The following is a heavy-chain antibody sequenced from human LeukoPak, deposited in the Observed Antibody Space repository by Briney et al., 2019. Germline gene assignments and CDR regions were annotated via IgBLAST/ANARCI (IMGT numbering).Heavy chain of an antibody. D-gene: IGHD3-3*01. V-gene: IGHV3-48*01. Sequence: GGSLRLSCGGSGFTFKSFSMHWVRQAPGKGLEWVSDISSNSGIKSYADSVKGRFTISRDNAKNSLYLQMNSLRAEDTAVYYCARAYDFWSGPGGYWGQGTLVTVSP. J-gene: IGHJ4*02. CDR1: GFTFKSFS. CDR3: ARAYDFWSGPGGY. CDR2: ISSNSGIK.